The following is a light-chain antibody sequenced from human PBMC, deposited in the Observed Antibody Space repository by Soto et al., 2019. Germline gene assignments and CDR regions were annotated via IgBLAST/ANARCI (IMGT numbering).Light chain of an antibody. J-gene: IGLJ1*01. CDR3: SSHTSGSTRV. Sequence: QSALTQPASVSGSPGQSIAISCTGTFSDGGGYDYVSWYQQHPDKAPKLMIYDVTKRPSGVSNRFSGSKSGNTASLTISGLQPEDEADYYCSSHTSGSTRVFGSGTKVTVL. CDR1: FSDGGGYDY. CDR2: DVT. V-gene: IGLV2-14*03.